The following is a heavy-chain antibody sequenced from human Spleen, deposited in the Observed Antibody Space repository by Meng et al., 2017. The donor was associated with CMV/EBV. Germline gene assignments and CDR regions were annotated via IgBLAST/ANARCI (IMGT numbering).Heavy chain of an antibody. Sequence: ASVKFSCKASGYTFSSYYMHWVRQAPGQGLEWVGVINRDGDSSICAQKFQGRVTMTRDTSTSTVYMELSSLSSEDTAVYYCARADCSRTACYAVPFDIWGQGTLVTVSS. CDR3: ARADCSRTACYAVPFDI. CDR2: INRDGDSS. V-gene: IGHV1-46*01. J-gene: IGHJ3*02. D-gene: IGHD2-2*01. CDR1: GYTFSSYY.